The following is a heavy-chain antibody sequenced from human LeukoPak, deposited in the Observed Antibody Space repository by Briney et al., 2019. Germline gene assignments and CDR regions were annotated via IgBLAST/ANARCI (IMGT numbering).Heavy chain of an antibody. CDR3: ARGRVAANNYYYYYYMNV. V-gene: IGHV1-69*05. Sequence: ASVKVSCKASGGTFSSYAISWVRQAPGQGLEWMGGTIPIFGTANYAQKFQGRVTITTDESTSTAYMELSSLRSEDTAVYYCARGRVAANNYYYYYYMNVWGKGTTVTVSS. CDR1: GGTFSSYA. D-gene: IGHD2-15*01. CDR2: TIPIFGTA. J-gene: IGHJ6*03.